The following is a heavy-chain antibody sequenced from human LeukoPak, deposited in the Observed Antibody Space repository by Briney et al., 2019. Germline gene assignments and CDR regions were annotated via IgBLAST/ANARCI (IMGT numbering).Heavy chain of an antibody. V-gene: IGHV4-61*02. Sequence: SETLSLTCTVSGGSISSGSYYWRWIRQPAGKGLEWIGRIYTSGSTNYNPSLKSRVTISVDTSKNQFSLKLSSVTAADTAVYYCARDRLNYDILTGYSEYNWFDPWGQGTLVTVSS. D-gene: IGHD3-9*01. CDR1: GGSISSGSYY. J-gene: IGHJ5*02. CDR2: IYTSGST. CDR3: ARDRLNYDILTGYSEYNWFDP.